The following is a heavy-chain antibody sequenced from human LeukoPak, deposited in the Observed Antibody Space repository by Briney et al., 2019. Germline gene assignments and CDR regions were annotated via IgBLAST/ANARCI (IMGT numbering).Heavy chain of an antibody. Sequence: SETLSLTCAVYGGSFSGYYWSWIRQPPGKGLEWIGEINHSGSTNYNPSLKSRVTISVDTSKNQFSLKLSSVTAADTAVYYCARLGYCTNGVCHACYFDCWGQGTLVTVSS. CDR2: INHSGST. J-gene: IGHJ4*02. CDR3: ARLGYCTNGVCHACYFDC. CDR1: GGSFSGYY. V-gene: IGHV4-34*01. D-gene: IGHD2-8*01.